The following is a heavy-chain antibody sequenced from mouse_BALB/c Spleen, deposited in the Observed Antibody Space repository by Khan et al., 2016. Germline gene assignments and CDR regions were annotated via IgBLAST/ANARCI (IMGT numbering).Heavy chain of an antibody. J-gene: IGHJ1*01. CDR2: INTYSGES. V-gene: IGHV9-3-1*01. CDR1: GYTFTNYG. CDR3: AIYRYYYGSSRYFDV. D-gene: IGHD1-1*01. Sequence: QIQLVQSGPELKKPGKTVKISCKAAGYTFTNYGMNWVKQAPGKGLKWMGWINTYSGESTYADDFKGRFAFSLETSANTAYLQINNLKNEDTATXCCAIYRYYYGSSRYFDVWGAGTTVTVSS.